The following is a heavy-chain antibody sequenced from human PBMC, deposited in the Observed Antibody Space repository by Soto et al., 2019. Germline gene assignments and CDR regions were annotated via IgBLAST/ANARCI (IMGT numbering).Heavy chain of an antibody. J-gene: IGHJ4*02. CDR2: ISGSGGST. Sequence: PGGSLRLSCAASGFTFSNSPMTWVRQAPGRGLEWASTISGSGGSTYYADSVKGRFTISRDNSKGTLSLQMNSLTAEDTAVYYCAKELSYYGSGSIHWGQGTLVTVSS. CDR1: GFTFSNSP. CDR3: AKELSYYGSGSIH. D-gene: IGHD3-10*01. V-gene: IGHV3-23*01.